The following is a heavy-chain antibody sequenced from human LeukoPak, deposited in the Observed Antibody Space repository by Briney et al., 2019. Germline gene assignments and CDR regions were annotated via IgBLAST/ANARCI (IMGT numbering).Heavy chain of an antibody. CDR2: INPSGGST. D-gene: IGHD3-10*01. CDR3: AKGVDIWFGEYNWFDP. Sequence: ASVKVSCKASGYTFTSYYMHWVRQAPGQGLEWMGIINPSGGSTSYAQKFQGRVTMTRDMSTSTVYMELSSLRSEDTAVYYCAKGVDIWFGEYNWFDPWGQGTLVTVSS. V-gene: IGHV1-46*01. J-gene: IGHJ5*02. CDR1: GYTFTSYY.